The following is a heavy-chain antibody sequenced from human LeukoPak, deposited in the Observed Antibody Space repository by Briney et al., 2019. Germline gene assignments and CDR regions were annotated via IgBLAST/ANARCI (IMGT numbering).Heavy chain of an antibody. J-gene: IGHJ4*02. D-gene: IGHD5-24*01. CDR3: ARDEAWLPDY. CDR2: ISSSGSTK. CDR1: GSTFSSYE. Sequence: PGGSLRLSCAASGSTFSSYEMNWVRQAPGKGLEWVSYISSSGSTKYYADSVKGRFTISRDNAKNSLYLQMNNLRADDTAVYYCARDEAWLPDYWGQGTLVTVSS. V-gene: IGHV3-48*03.